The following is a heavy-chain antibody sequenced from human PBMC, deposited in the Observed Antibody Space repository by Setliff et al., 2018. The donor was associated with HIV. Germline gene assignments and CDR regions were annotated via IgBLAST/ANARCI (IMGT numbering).Heavy chain of an antibody. D-gene: IGHD1-1*01. CDR3: ARCRGTLYYFDY. V-gene: IGHV4-34*01. CDR2: INHRGST. CDR1: GGSFSNYY. J-gene: IGHJ4*02. Sequence: SETLSLTCAVYGGSFSNYYWSWIRQPPGKGLEWIGEINHRGSTNYNPSLKSRVSISVDTSKNQFSLKLSPVTAADTAVYYCARCRGTLYYFDYWGQGTLVTVS.